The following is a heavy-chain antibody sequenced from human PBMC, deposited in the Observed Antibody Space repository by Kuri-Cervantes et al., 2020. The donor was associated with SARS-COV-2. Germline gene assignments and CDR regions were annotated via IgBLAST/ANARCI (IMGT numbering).Heavy chain of an antibody. J-gene: IGHJ4*02. CDR2: IYYSGST. D-gene: IGHD2-8*02. CDR1: GGSISSHY. CDR3: ANTLVHWCFDY. Sequence: SETLSLTCTVSGGSISSHYWSWIRQPPGKGLEWSGYIYYSGSTNYNPSLKSRVTISVDTSKNQFALKLSSVTAADTAVYYCANTLVHWCFDYWGQGTLVTVSS. V-gene: IGHV4-59*11.